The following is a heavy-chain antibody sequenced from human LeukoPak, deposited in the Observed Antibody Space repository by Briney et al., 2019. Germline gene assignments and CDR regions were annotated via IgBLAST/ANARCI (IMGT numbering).Heavy chain of an antibody. CDR3: AKAPRILDAFDV. V-gene: IGHV3-53*04. J-gene: IGHJ3*01. Sequence: PGGSLRLSCAASGFTVSNDCMGWVRQAPGKGLEWVSLIYSSGRTYYIDSVRGRFTISRHTPKNTLYLQMDSLTIEDTAVYYCAKAPRILDAFDVWGHGTMVTVSS. CDR1: GFTVSNDC. CDR2: IYSSGRT. D-gene: IGHD2/OR15-2a*01.